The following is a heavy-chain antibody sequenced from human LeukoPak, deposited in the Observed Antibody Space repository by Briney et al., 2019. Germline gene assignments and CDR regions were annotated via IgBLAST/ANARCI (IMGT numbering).Heavy chain of an antibody. J-gene: IGHJ5*02. V-gene: IGHV1-69*05. CDR2: IIPIFGTA. CDR3: AMITGITWGRWWFDP. D-gene: IGHD1/OR15-1a*01. CDR1: GGTFSSYA. Sequence: ASVKVSCKASGGTFSSYAISWVRQAPGQGLEWMGGIIPIFGTANYAQKFQGRVTITTDESTSTAYMELSSLRSEDTAVYYCAMITGITWGRWWFDPWGQGTLVTVSS.